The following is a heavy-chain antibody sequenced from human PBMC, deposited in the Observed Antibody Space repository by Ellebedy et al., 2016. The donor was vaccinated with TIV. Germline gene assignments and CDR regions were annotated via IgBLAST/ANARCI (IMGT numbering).Heavy chain of an antibody. Sequence: SETLSLTCTVSGGSISSGSYYWGWIRQPPGKGLEWIGSIYYSGSTNYNPSLKSRVTISVDTSKNQFSLKLRSVTAADTAVYYCARGGKYSSSSPYLQEWGQGTLVTVSS. D-gene: IGHD6-6*01. CDR3: ARGGKYSSSSPYLQE. CDR1: GGSISSGSYY. V-gene: IGHV4-39*07. CDR2: IYYSGST. J-gene: IGHJ1*01.